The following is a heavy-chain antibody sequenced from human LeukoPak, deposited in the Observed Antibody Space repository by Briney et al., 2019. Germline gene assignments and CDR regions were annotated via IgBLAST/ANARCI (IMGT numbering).Heavy chain of an antibody. Sequence: GGSLRLSCAASGFTFSSYAMHWVRQAPGKGLEGVAVISYDGSNKYYADSVKGRFTISRDNSKNTLYLQMNSLRAEDTAVYYCARDHFTMLRGLLARSTTYYSYYYMDVWGKGTTVTVSS. CDR1: GFTFSSYA. CDR2: ISYDGSNK. V-gene: IGHV3-30*04. CDR3: ARDHFTMLRGLLARSTTYYSYYYMDV. D-gene: IGHD3-10*01. J-gene: IGHJ6*03.